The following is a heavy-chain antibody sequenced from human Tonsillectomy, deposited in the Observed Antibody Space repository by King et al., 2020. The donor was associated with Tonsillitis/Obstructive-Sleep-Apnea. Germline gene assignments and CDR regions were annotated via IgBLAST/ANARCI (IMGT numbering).Heavy chain of an antibody. J-gene: IGHJ4*02. Sequence: VQLVESGGGVVQPGRSLRLSCAASGFTFSSYAMHWVRQAPGKGLEWVAVISYDGSNEYYADSVKGRFTISRDNSKNTLYLKMNSLRAVDTAVYYCARDLPIVVIPAAIKGGFDYWGQGTLVTVSS. V-gene: IGHV3-30*04. CDR1: GFTFSSYA. CDR2: ISYDGSNE. D-gene: IGHD2-2*02. CDR3: ARDLPIVVIPAAIKGGFDY.